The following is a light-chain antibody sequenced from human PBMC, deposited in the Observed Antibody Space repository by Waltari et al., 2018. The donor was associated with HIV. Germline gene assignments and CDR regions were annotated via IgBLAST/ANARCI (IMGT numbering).Light chain of an antibody. CDR3: QVWDSSSDDWV. CDR1: NIGSKS. CDR2: DDS. Sequence: SYVLAQPPSVSVAPGQTARITCGGDNIGSKSVHWYQHKPGQAPLLVVYDDSDRPSGIPERFSGSNSGNTATLTISRVEAGDEADYYCQVWDSSSDDWVFGGGTKVTVL. J-gene: IGLJ3*02. V-gene: IGLV3-21*02.